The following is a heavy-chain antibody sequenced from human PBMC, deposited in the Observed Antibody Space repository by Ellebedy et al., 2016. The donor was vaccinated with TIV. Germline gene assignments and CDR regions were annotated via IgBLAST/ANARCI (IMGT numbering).Heavy chain of an antibody. CDR3: VRARKGYIAEAGGYFDY. CDR2: VYSSGGA. V-gene: IGHV4-61*01. CDR1: GRSVSTITYY. D-gene: IGHD6-13*01. Sequence: SETLSLTCAVSGRSVSTITYYWGWIRQPPGKGLELIGYVYSSGGATYNPSLKSRVSLSIDTSQNQFSLKLNSVTAADTATYYCVRARKGYIAEAGGYFDYWGLGTLVTVSS. J-gene: IGHJ4*02.